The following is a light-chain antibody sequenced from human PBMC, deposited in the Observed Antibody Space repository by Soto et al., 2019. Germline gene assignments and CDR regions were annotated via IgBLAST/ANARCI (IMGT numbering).Light chain of an antibody. CDR1: QDISNY. CDR2: DAS. CDR3: QQYYSRPQA. V-gene: IGKV1-33*01. Sequence: PSPDPLPAALDGYVTIACLASQDISNYLNWYQQKPGNAPKLLIYDASNLETGVPSRFSGGGSATYFTVTISSLQPEDIATYYCQQYYSRPQALGGGTKVDIK. J-gene: IGKJ4*01.